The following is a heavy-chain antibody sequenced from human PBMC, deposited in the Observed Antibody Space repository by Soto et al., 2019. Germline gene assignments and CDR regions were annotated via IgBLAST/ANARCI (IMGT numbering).Heavy chain of an antibody. CDR3: ATSYGSGSTHFDS. D-gene: IGHD3-10*01. CDR1: GGTFNSYT. Sequence: QVQLVQSGAEVKKPGSSVKVSCTASGGTFNSYTINWVRQAPGRGLEWVGRVNPIVGMSNSALKFQGRVTITADKPTSTAFMYLTSLKSEDTALYYCATSYGSGSTHFDSWGQGTLVTVS. CDR2: VNPIVGMS. J-gene: IGHJ4*02. V-gene: IGHV1-69*02.